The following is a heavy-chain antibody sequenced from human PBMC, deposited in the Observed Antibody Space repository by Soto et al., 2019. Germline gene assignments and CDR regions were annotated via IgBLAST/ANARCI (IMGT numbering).Heavy chain of an antibody. V-gene: IGHV4-61*01. CDR2: IYYSGST. Sequence: LETLSLTCTVSGGSVSSGSYYWSWIRQPPGKGLEWIGYIYYSGSTNYNPSLKSRVTISVDTSKNQFSLKLSSVTAADTAVYYCARVKMVRGVIHYYGMDVWGQGTTVTVSS. D-gene: IGHD3-10*01. CDR1: GGSVSSGSYY. CDR3: ARVKMVRGVIHYYGMDV. J-gene: IGHJ6*02.